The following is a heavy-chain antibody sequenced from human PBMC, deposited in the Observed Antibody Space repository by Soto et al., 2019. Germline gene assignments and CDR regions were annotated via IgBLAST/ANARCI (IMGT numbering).Heavy chain of an antibody. CDR3: ARGGGIVGASGNYYYYGMDV. CDR1: GYTFTSYG. D-gene: IGHD1-26*01. J-gene: IGHJ6*02. Sequence: ASVKVSCKASGYTFTSYGISWVRQAPGQGLEWMGWISAYNGNTNYAQKLQGRVTMTTDTSTSTAYMELRGLRSDDTAVYYCARGGGIVGASGNYYYYGMDVWGQGTTVTVSS. CDR2: ISAYNGNT. V-gene: IGHV1-18*04.